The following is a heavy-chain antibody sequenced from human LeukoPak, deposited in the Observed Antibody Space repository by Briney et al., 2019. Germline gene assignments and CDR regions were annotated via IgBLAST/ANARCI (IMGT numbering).Heavy chain of an antibody. D-gene: IGHD1-26*01. CDR1: GFTFSSSW. CDR2: IKEDGSEK. J-gene: IGHJ4*02. V-gene: IGHV3-7*01. Sequence: GGSPRLSCAASGFTFSSSWMDWVRQAPGKGLEWVASIKEDGSEKNYVDSVKGRFTISRDNAKNSLYLQMNSLRAEDTAVYYCARGTWELRRGDYWGQGTLVTVSS. CDR3: ARGTWELRRGDY.